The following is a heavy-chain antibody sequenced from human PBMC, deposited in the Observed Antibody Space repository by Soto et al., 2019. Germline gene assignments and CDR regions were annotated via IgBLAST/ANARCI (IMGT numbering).Heavy chain of an antibody. CDR1: RFTFSDYY. D-gene: IGHD4-4*01. J-gene: IGHJ6*02. CDR2: ISSSSSYT. CDR3: ARDLLEVTNYYYYGMDV. V-gene: IGHV3-11*06. Sequence: QVQLVESGGGLVKPGGSLRLSCAASRFTFSDYYMSWIRQAPGKGLEWVSYISSSSSYTNYADSVEGRFTISRDNAKNSLYLQMNSLRAEDTAVYYCARDLLEVTNYYYYGMDVWGQGTTVTVSS.